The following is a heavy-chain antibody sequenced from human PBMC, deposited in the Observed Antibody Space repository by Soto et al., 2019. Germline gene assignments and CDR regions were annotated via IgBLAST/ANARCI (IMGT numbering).Heavy chain of an antibody. J-gene: IGHJ6*02. D-gene: IGHD3-10*01. V-gene: IGHV5-51*01. CDR3: TRQLKGNPPSFYFYGMGV. Sequence: PGESLKISCKGSGYSFTSYWIGWVRQMPGKGLEWMGIIYPADSDTRYSPSFQGQVTISADKSISTAYLQWSNLKASDTAMYYCTRQLKGNPPSFYFYGMGVWGQGTTVTVSS. CDR2: IYPADSDT. CDR1: GYSFTSYW.